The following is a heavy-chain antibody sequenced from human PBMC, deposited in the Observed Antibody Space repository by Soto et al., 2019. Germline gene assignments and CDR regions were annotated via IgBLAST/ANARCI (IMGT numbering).Heavy chain of an antibody. CDR3: ARDSGSYMYVSD. D-gene: IGHD1-26*01. J-gene: IGHJ4*02. Sequence: QVQLVQSGAEVKKPGASVKVSCKASGYTFTSSGFSWVRQAPGQGLEWMAWISAYNGETHYAQKFQGRVTMTTDTCTSTSYMELRSLRSDDTADSYCARDSGSYMYVSDWGQGTLVTVSS. V-gene: IGHV1-18*01. CDR2: ISAYNGET. CDR1: GYTFTSSG.